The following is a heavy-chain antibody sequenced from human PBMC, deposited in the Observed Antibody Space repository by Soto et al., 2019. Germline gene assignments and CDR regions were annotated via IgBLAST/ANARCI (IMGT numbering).Heavy chain of an antibody. CDR3: ARGYCSGGNCYNGLDV. J-gene: IGHJ6*02. CDR1: GYTFSITY. CDR2: VYPSGGGT. D-gene: IGHD2-15*01. Sequence: QVQLVQSGAEVRKTGASVRVSCKAAGYTFSITYLHWLRQAPGPGLEWLGLVYPSGGGTNYKESFKGRLNITRDTSTSTVYMDLSRLTSEDTAIYYCARGYCSGGNCYNGLDVWGQGTTVTVSS. V-gene: IGHV1-46*01.